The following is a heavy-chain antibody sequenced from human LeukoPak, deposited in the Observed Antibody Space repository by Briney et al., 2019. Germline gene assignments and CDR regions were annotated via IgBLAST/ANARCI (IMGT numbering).Heavy chain of an antibody. CDR3: TTGWVPESVAFDI. Sequence: GRPLRLSCAASGFTFSSYAMHWVRQAPGKGLEWVAVISYDGSNKYYADSVKGRFTISRDNSKNTLYLQLNSLRAEDTGLYYCTTGWVPESVAFDIWGQGTLVTVSS. V-gene: IGHV3-30-3*01. CDR2: ISYDGSNK. CDR1: GFTFSSYA. J-gene: IGHJ4*02. D-gene: IGHD1-26*01.